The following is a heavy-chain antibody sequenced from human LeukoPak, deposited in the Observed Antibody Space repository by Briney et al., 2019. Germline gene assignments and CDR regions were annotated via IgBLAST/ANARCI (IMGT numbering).Heavy chain of an antibody. V-gene: IGHV3-7*01. J-gene: IGHJ4*02. CDR2: TKQDGSGK. CDR3: ARGSYQFDY. CDR1: GFTFSSYW. D-gene: IGHD2-2*01. Sequence: GGSLRLSCAASGFTFSSYWMTWVRQAPGKGLEWVAKTKQDGSGKYYVDSVKGRFTISRDNAKNSLYLQMSSLRAEDTAVYYCARGSYQFDYWGQGTLVTVSS.